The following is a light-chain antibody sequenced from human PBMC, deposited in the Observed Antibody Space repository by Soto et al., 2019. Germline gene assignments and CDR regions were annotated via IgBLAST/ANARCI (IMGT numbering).Light chain of an antibody. CDR2: ATS. V-gene: IGKV1-39*01. CDR3: QQSDSSPTT. Sequence: DIQMTQSPSSLSASVGDRVTITCRASQSISNYLNWYQQKPGKGPNLLISATSTLQREVPSRFSGSGSGTDFTLTISSLQPEDFATYYCQQSDSSPTTFGQGTILEIK. J-gene: IGKJ2*01. CDR1: QSISNY.